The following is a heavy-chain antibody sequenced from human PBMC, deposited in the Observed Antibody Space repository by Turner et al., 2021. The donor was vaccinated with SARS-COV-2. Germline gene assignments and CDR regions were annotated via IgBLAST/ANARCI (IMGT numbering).Heavy chain of an antibody. V-gene: IGHV1-24*01. CDR1: GYTLIALS. CDR3: ATGYAYCGADCSIDY. J-gene: IGHJ4*02. Sequence: QIQLVQSGAEVKKPGASVKVSCKVSGYTLIALSMHWVRQAPGKGLEWMGGFDPEDGETIYAQKCQGRVTMTEDTSTDTAYMEMSSLRSEDTAVYYCATGYAYCGADCSIDYWGQGTLVTVSS. D-gene: IGHD2-21*02. CDR2: FDPEDGET.